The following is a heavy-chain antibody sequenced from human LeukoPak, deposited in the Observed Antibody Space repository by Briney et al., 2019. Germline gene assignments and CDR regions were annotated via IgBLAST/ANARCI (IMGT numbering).Heavy chain of an antibody. CDR2: INAANGNT. Sequence: VSVKISCKASGYSFTTYAMHWVRQAPGQRLEWMGWINAANGNTKYSQKFQGRVTITTDTSESTAYMELSSLRSEDTALYYCARDIDREFNWFDPWGQGTLVTVSS. CDR3: ARDIDREFNWFDP. V-gene: IGHV1-3*01. CDR1: GYSFTTYA. J-gene: IGHJ5*02. D-gene: IGHD1-14*01.